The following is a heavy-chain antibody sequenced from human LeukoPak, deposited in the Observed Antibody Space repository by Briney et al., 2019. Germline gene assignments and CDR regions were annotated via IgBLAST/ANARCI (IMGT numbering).Heavy chain of an antibody. V-gene: IGHV1-2*02. Sequence: ASVKVSCKASGYTFTGYYMHWVRQAPGQGLEWMGWINPDSGGTNYAQKFQGRVTMTRDTSISTAYMELSRLRSDDTAVYYCARDLFGELPPYYFDYWGQGTLVTVSS. CDR3: ARDLFGELPPYYFDY. CDR1: GYTFTGYY. D-gene: IGHD3-10*02. J-gene: IGHJ4*02. CDR2: INPDSGGT.